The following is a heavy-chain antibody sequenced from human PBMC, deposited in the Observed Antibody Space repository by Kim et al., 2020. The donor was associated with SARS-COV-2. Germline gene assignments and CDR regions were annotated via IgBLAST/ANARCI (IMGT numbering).Heavy chain of an antibody. CDR3: AKETTSLYYYYYGMDV. V-gene: IGHV3-9*01. Sequence: GGSLRLSCAASGFTFDDYAMHWVRQAPGKGLEWVSGISWNSGSIGYADSVKGRFTISRDNAKNSLYLQMNSLRAEDTALYYCAKETTSLYYYYYGMDVWG. J-gene: IGHJ6*01. CDR2: ISWNSGSI. D-gene: IGHD4-17*01. CDR1: GFTFDDYA.